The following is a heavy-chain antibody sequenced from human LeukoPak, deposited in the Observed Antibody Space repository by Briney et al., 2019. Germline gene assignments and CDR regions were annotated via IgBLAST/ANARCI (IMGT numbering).Heavy chain of an antibody. CDR1: GFTFSSFP. D-gene: IGHD3-10*01. CDR3: ARVMSGSGSKYFDY. J-gene: IGHJ4*02. CDR2: ISSTVETS. Sequence: PGGSLRLSCAASGFTFSSFPMQWVRQVPGKRLEYVSAISSTVETSYYANSVKDRFTNSRDNSKNTLHLQMGSLRAEDMAVYYCARVMSGSGSKYFDYWGQGTLVTVSS. V-gene: IGHV3-64*01.